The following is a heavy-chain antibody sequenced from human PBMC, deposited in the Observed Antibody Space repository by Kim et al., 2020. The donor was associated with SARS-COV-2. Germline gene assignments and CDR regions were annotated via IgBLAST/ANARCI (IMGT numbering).Heavy chain of an antibody. V-gene: IGHV3-30*04. CDR2: ISYDGSNK. D-gene: IGHD1-1*01. J-gene: IGHJ4*02. CDR3: ARASNWNDLGY. CDR1: GFTFSSYA. Sequence: GGSLRLSCAASGFTFSSYAMHWVRQAPGKGLEWVAVISYDGSNKYYADSVKGRFTISRDNSKNTLYLQMNSLRAEDTAVYYCARASNWNDLGYWGQGTLVTVSS.